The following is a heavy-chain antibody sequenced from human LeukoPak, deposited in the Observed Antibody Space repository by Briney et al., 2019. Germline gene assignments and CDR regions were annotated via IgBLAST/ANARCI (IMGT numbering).Heavy chain of an antibody. Sequence: GASVKVSCKASGYTFTSYDINWVRQATGQGLEWMGWMNTNSGNTGCAQKFQGRVTMTRNTSISTAYMDLSSLRSEDTAVYYCARGLAVTRIDYWGQGTLVTVSS. V-gene: IGHV1-8*01. D-gene: IGHD4-17*01. J-gene: IGHJ4*02. CDR1: GYTFTSYD. CDR2: MNTNSGNT. CDR3: ARGLAVTRIDY.